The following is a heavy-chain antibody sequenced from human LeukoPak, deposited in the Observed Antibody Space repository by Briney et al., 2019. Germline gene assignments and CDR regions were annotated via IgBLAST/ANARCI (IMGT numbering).Heavy chain of an antibody. CDR3: ASDRRSTSDTFDY. Sequence: GSSVKVSCKASGGTCSSYAISWVRQAPGQGLEWMGGIIPIFGTANYAQKFQGRVTITADKSTSTAYMELSSLRSEDTAVYYCASDRRSTSDTFDYWGQGTLVTVSS. J-gene: IGHJ4*02. D-gene: IGHD2-2*01. V-gene: IGHV1-69*06. CDR1: GGTCSSYA. CDR2: IIPIFGTA.